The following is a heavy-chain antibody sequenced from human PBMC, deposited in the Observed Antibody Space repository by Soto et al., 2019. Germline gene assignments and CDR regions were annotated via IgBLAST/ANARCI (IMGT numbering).Heavy chain of an antibody. V-gene: IGHV3-23*01. J-gene: IGHJ5*02. CDR1: ACPFSGYV. D-gene: IGHD6-13*01. Sequence: GGTLRLSYLASACPFSGYVVAWIGPPPEKGLEWVSNISVWCGSAYYADSVKGRFASSGDNAKNTLYLELNSLGAEDTAVYYCVKDRAQQLIHGLWPGPWGQGSLVTGSS. CDR2: ISVWCGSA. CDR3: VKDRAQQLIHGLWPGP.